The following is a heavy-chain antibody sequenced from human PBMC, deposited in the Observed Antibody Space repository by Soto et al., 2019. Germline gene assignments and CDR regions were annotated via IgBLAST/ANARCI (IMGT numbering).Heavy chain of an antibody. D-gene: IGHD1-26*01. Sequence: VQLVESGGGVVHPGRSLRVSCAASGFTFSRYTMHWVRQVPGKGLEWVAVIWSDGSDEYYGDSVKGRFTISRDNSNNTLYLQMNSLRAEDTATYYCAREGPRKIVGAIDYWGQGTLVTVSS. CDR1: GFTFSRYT. V-gene: IGHV3-33*01. CDR2: IWSDGSDE. J-gene: IGHJ4*02. CDR3: AREGPRKIVGAIDY.